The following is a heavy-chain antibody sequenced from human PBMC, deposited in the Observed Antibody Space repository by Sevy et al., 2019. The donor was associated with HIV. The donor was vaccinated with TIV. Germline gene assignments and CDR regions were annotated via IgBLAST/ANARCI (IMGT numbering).Heavy chain of an antibody. J-gene: IGHJ6*02. Sequence: GGSLRLSCVASGLTVGSLSINWVCQAPGKGLEWVSLIYSAGTTFYSDSVKGRFTISRDNSNNTLDLQMNSLRAEDTAIYYCARIKGASSSYAMDVWGQGTTVTVSS. CDR2: IYSAGTT. CDR1: GLTVGSLS. CDR3: ARIKGASSSYAMDV. D-gene: IGHD2-2*01. V-gene: IGHV3-53*01.